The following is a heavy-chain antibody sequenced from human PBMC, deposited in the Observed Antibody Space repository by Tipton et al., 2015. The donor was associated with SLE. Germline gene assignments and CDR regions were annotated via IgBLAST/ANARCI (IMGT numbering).Heavy chain of an antibody. V-gene: IGHV3-23*01. Sequence: SLRLSCAASGFTFSSYAMSWVRQAPGKGLEWVSAISGSGGSTYYADSVKGRFTISRDNAKNSLYLQMNSLRAEDTAVYYCARARNADYWGQGTLVTVSS. CDR2: ISGSGGST. J-gene: IGHJ4*02. D-gene: IGHD4-11*01. CDR3: ARARNADY. CDR1: GFTFSSYA.